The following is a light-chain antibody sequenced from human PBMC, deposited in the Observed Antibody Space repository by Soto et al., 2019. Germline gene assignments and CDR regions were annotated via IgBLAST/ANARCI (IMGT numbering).Light chain of an antibody. CDR1: GSDIGYFNY. J-gene: IGLJ1*01. V-gene: IGLV2-14*01. Sequence: QSALTQPASVSGSPGQSITISCTGTGSDIGYFNYASWYQQQPGKAPKLMIYEVDNRPSGVSIRFSGSKSGSTASLTISGLQAEDEADYYCKSYAVGSTYVFGTGTKVTVL. CDR2: EVD. CDR3: KSYAVGSTYV.